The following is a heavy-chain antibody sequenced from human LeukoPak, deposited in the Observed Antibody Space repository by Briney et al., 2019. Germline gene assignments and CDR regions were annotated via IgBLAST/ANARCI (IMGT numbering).Heavy chain of an antibody. J-gene: IGHJ3*02. CDR1: GGSFSGYY. CDR2: IYYSGST. V-gene: IGHV4-59*01. Sequence: PSETLSLTCAVYGGSFSGYYWSWIRQPPGKGLEWIGYIYYSGSTNYNPSLKSRVTISVDTSKNQFSPRLNSVTAADTAVYYCARAAHSSSYNDAFDIWGQGTMVTVSS. CDR3: ARAAHSSSYNDAFDI. D-gene: IGHD6-6*01.